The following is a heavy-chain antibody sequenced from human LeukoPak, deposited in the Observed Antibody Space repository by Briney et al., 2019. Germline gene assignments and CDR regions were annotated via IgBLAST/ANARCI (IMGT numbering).Heavy chain of an antibody. CDR3: ASNVEMVGGFDY. CDR2: IYYSGST. D-gene: IGHD5-24*01. J-gene: IGHJ4*02. Sequence: KSSETLSLTCTVSGGSISSYYWSWIRQPPGKGLEWIGYIYYSGSTYYNPSLKSRVTISVDTSKNQFSLKLSSVTAADTAVYYCASNVEMVGGFDYWGQGTLVTVSS. CDR1: GGSISSYY. V-gene: IGHV4-30-4*01.